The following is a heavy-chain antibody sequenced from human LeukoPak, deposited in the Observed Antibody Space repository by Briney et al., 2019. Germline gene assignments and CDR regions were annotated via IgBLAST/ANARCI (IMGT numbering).Heavy chain of an antibody. D-gene: IGHD5-18*01. CDR1: GYSFTSYW. V-gene: IGHV5-51*01. Sequence: PGESLKISCKGSGYSFTSYWIGWVRQMPGKGLEWMGIIYPGDSDTRYSPSFQGQVTISADKSISTAYLQWSSLKASDTAMYYCARQDTAMVTTASYYYYYYYMDVWGKGTTVTVSS. CDR2: IYPGDSDT. J-gene: IGHJ6*03. CDR3: ARQDTAMVTTASYYYYYYYMDV.